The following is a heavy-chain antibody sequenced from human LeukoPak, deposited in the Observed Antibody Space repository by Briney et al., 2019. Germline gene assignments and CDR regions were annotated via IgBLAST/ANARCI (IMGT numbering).Heavy chain of an antibody. Sequence: GGSLRLSCVGSGSTFNGHWLTWVRQAPGKGLEWVAVISYDGSNKYYADSVKGRFTISRDNSKNTLYLQMNSLRAEDTAVYYCAVIAAADWDYWGQGTLVTVSS. V-gene: IGHV3-30*19. CDR1: GSTFNGHW. D-gene: IGHD6-13*01. J-gene: IGHJ4*02. CDR3: AVIAAADWDY. CDR2: ISYDGSNK.